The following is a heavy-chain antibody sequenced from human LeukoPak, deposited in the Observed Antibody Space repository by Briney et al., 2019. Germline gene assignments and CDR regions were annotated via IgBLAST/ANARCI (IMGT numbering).Heavy chain of an antibody. CDR3: ATSAGTVFLPRFYFKD. CDR2: VDYSGNT. V-gene: IGHV4-39*01. CDR1: GASITTSAYY. D-gene: IGHD6-13*01. Sequence: PSETLSFTCTVSGASITTSAYYWAWFRQPPGKGLGWFGSVDYSGNTYYNPSLKSRVSTSVDMSKNQFSLKLNSVTAADTAVYYCATSAGTVFLPRFYFKDWGQGTLVTVSS. J-gene: IGHJ4*02.